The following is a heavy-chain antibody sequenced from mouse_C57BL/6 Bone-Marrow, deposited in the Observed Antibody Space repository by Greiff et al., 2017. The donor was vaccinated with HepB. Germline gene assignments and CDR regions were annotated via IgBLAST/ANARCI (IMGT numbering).Heavy chain of an antibody. J-gene: IGHJ1*03. CDR1: GYTFTSYD. D-gene: IGHD1-1*01. CDR3: ARWTIYYYGSSGYFDV. V-gene: IGHV1-85*01. CDR2: IYPRDGST. Sequence: QVQLQQSGPELVKPGASVKLSCKASGYTFTSYDINWVKQRPGQGLEWIGWIYPRDGSTKYNEKFKGKATLTVDTSSSTAYMELHSLTSEDSAVYFCARWTIYYYGSSGYFDVWGTGTTVTVSS.